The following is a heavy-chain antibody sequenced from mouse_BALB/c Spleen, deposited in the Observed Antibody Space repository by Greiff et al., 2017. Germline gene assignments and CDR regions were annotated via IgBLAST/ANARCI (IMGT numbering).Heavy chain of an antibody. Sequence: DVMLVESGGGLVQPGGSMKLSCVASGFTFSSYWMSWVRQSPEKGLEWVAEIRLKSDNYATHYAESVKGKFTISRDDSKSRLYLQMNSLRAEDTGIYYCTTYYRYDWYFDVWGAGTTVTVSS. CDR2: IRLKSDNYAT. V-gene: IGHV6-6*02. CDR3: TTYYRYDWYFDV. J-gene: IGHJ1*01. D-gene: IGHD2-14*01. CDR1: GFTFSSYW.